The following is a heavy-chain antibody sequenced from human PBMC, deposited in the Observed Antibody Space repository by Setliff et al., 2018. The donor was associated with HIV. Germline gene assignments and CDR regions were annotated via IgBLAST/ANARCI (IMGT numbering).Heavy chain of an antibody. D-gene: IGHD2-21*01. CDR1: GFPFSGYG. Sequence: GGSLRLSCVASGFPFSGYGMHWVRQAPGKGLEWVAVIWFDGSTYYADSVRGRFTISRDNSKNTLYLQMNNLRAEDTAVYYCARDSGDNPPTLYWYFDLWGRGTLVTVSS. CDR3: ARDSGDNPPTLYWYFDL. V-gene: IGHV3-33*01. CDR2: IWFDGST. J-gene: IGHJ2*01.